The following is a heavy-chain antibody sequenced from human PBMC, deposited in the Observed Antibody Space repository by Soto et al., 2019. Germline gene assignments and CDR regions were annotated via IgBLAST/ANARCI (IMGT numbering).Heavy chain of an antibody. CDR2: IYSGGST. Sequence: GSLRLSCAASGFTVSSNYMSWVRQAPGKGLEWVSVIYSGGSTYYADSVKGRFTISRDNSENTLYLQMNSLRAEDTAVYYCARTCSGGTCSFDDWGQGTRVTVAS. V-gene: IGHV3-66*01. CDR1: GFTVSSNY. D-gene: IGHD2-15*01. J-gene: IGHJ4*02. CDR3: ARTCSGGTCSFDD.